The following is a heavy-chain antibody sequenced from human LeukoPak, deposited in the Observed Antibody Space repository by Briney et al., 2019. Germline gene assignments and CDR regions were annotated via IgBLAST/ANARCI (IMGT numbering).Heavy chain of an antibody. D-gene: IGHD3-9*01. J-gene: IGHJ4*02. CDR3: AKWGDYDVLTGYYDSDY. CDR1: GFTFSNYA. V-gene: IGHV3-23*01. CDR2: ITGSGGTI. Sequence: GASLRLSCAASGFTFSNYAMSWVRQAPGKGLEWLSAITGSGGTIYYAHSVKGRFTSSRDNSKNTLYLQMNTLRAEDTAVYYCAKWGDYDVLTGYYDSDYWGQGTLVTVSS.